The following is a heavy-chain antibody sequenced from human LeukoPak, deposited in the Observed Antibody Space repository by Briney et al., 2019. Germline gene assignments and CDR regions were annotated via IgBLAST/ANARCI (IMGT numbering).Heavy chain of an antibody. V-gene: IGHV3-66*01. CDR1: GFTVSNNY. J-gene: IGHJ4*02. CDR3: ARDRGYCSGGSCYSGFYY. Sequence: GGSRRLSCAASGFTVSNNYITWIGQAPGKGLDGGSVIYSGGSTYYADSVKGRFTISRDNSKNTLYLQMNSLRAEDTAVYYCARDRGYCSGGSCYSGFYYWGQGTLVTVSS. CDR2: IYSGGST. D-gene: IGHD2-15*01.